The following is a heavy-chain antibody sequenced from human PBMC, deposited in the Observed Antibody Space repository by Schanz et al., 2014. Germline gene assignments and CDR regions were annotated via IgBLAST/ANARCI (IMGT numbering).Heavy chain of an antibody. Sequence: VQLVESGGGVVQPGGSLRLSCAASGFIFSNYGKNWVRQAPGKGLEWVSGISGSGGSTYYADSVKGRFTISRDNAKNTLYLQMNSLRAEDTAVYYCAREQIMAAAGLVDYWGHGTLVSVSS. CDR1: GFIFSNYG. CDR2: ISGSGGST. V-gene: IGHV3-23*04. D-gene: IGHD6-13*01. J-gene: IGHJ4*01. CDR3: AREQIMAAAGLVDY.